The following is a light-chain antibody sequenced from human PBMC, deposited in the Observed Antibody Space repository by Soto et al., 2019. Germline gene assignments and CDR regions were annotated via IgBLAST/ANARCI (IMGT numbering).Light chain of an antibody. CDR3: QHYNNWPPT. Sequence: EMVMTQSPATLSVSPGERVTLSCRASESVHRNLAWYQQKPGQGPSLLIYYASTRATGVPDRFTGSGSGTECTLTIRSLQSEDSGVYHCQHYNNWPPTFGPGTKVEIQ. CDR2: YAS. V-gene: IGKV3-15*01. J-gene: IGKJ3*01. CDR1: ESVHRN.